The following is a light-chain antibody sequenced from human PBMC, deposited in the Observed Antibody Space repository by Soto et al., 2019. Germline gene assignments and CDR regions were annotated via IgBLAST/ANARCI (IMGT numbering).Light chain of an antibody. V-gene: IGKV3-15*01. CDR2: GAY. Sequence: LACRASQSVSTTVAWYHQKPGQDTRLLVYGAYTRATGIQARFSGSGSGTEFTLTIRSLQSEDFAVYDCQQCKDWPLTVGGGTKVEIK. J-gene: IGKJ4*01. CDR1: QSVSTT. CDR3: QQCKDWPLT.